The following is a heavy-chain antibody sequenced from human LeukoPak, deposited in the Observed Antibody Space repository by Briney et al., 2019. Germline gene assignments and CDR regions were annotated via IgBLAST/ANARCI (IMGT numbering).Heavy chain of an antibody. V-gene: IGHV4-34*01. CDR2: INHSGST. D-gene: IGHD2-21*02. Sequence: PETLSLPCAVSGGSFRGYYWRWIRRPPGKGLGGLGEINHSGSTNYNPSLQSRVTISVDTSKNQFSLKLSSVTAADTAVYYCASLVVVTARSKRAYWFDPWGQGTLVTVSS. CDR1: GGSFRGYY. CDR3: ASLVVVTARSKRAYWFDP. J-gene: IGHJ5*02.